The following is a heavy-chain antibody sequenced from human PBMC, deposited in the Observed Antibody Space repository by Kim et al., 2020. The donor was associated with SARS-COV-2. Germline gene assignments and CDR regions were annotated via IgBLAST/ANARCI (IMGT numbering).Heavy chain of an antibody. CDR2: ISYDGSNK. CDR3: AREGGRQFSNYAPGVGMDV. V-gene: IGHV3-30-3*01. Sequence: GGSLRLSCAASGFTFSSYAMHWVRQAPGKGLEWVAVISYDGSNKYYADSVKGRFTISRDNSKNTLYLQMNSLRAEDTAVYYCAREGGRQFSNYAPGVGMDVWGQGTTVTVSS. D-gene: IGHD4-4*01. CDR1: GFTFSSYA. J-gene: IGHJ6*02.